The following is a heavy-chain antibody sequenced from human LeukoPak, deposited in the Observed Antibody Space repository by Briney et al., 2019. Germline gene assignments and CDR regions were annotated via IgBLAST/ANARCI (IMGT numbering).Heavy chain of an antibody. CDR1: GFTFSSYG. CDR3: ARDYSGFVQH. J-gene: IGHJ1*01. CDR2: ISSSSSYI. Sequence: PGGSLRLSCAASGFTFSSYGMSWVRQAPGKGLEWVSSISSSSSYIYYADSVKGRFTISRDNAKNSLYLQMNSLRAEDTAVYYCARDYSGFVQHWGQGTLVTVSS. D-gene: IGHD2-15*01. V-gene: IGHV3-21*01.